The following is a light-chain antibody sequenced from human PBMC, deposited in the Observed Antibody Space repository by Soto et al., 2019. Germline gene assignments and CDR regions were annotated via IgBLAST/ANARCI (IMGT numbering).Light chain of an antibody. CDR3: MQALRIPLL. CDR2: FSS. V-gene: IGKV2-28*01. J-gene: IGKJ2*01. CDR1: QSLLHSNGYNY. Sequence: DIVMTQSPLSLPVTPGEPASISCRSSQSLLHSNGYNYLDLYLQKLGQSPQLLIYFSSNRASRAPDRFSSSGSGTDFTLKISRVEAEDVGIYYCMQALRIPLLFGQGTKLEIK.